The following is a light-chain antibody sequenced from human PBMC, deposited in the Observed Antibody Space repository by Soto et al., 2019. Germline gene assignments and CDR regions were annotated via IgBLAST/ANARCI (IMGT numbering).Light chain of an antibody. Sequence: EIVMTQSPATLSVSPGERATLSCRASQSVSSNLAWYQQKPGQAPRLLIYGASTRATGIPARFSGSGSGTEFTLTISSLQSKDFAVYYCQQYNNWVLTFGGGTKVEIK. CDR1: QSVSSN. V-gene: IGKV3-15*01. J-gene: IGKJ4*01. CDR2: GAS. CDR3: QQYNNWVLT.